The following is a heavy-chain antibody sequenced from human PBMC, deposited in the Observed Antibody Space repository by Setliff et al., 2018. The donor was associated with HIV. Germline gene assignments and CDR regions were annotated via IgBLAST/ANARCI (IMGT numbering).Heavy chain of an antibody. CDR3: ATSDGSGFFSY. CDR2: ISRSGRNK. D-gene: IGHD3-10*01. V-gene: IGHV3-48*03. Sequence: PGGSLRLSCATSGFTFSYYGMHWVRQAPGKGLEWISYISRSGRNKYFADSVKGRFTVSRDNAKNSSYLHMSSLRVEDTAIYYCATSDGSGFFSYWGQGTAVTVSS. J-gene: IGHJ4*02. CDR1: GFTFSYYG.